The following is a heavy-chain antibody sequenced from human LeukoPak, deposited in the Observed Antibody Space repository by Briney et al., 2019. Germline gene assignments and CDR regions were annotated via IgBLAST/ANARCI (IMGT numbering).Heavy chain of an antibody. D-gene: IGHD1-26*01. J-gene: IGHJ3*02. CDR2: INSDGSST. CDR1: GFTFSSYW. Sequence: GGSLRLSCAASGFTFSSYWMHWVRQAPGKGLVWVSRINSDGSSTSYADSVKGRFTISRDNAKNTLYPQMNSLRAEDTAVYYCAWEGPYKGFDIWGQGTMVTVSS. CDR3: AWEGPYKGFDI. V-gene: IGHV3-74*01.